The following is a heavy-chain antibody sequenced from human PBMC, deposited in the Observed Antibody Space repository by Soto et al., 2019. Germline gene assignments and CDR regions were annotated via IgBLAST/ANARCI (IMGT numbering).Heavy chain of an antibody. CDR2: IDWDDDK. CDR3: AVSKYGSAWTLDY. D-gene: IGHD6-19*01. Sequence: QITLKESGPTLVKPTQTLTLTCTFSGFSLSTSAVGVGWIRQPPGKALEWLAIIDWDDDKHYSPSLKSRLVITKVTSKKQVVLTMTNMDPVDTGTYYCAVSKYGSAWTLDYWGQGTLVTVSS. J-gene: IGHJ4*02. CDR1: GFSLSTSAVG. V-gene: IGHV2-5*02.